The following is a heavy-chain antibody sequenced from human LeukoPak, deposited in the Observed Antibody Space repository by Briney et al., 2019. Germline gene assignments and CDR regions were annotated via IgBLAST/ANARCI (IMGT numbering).Heavy chain of an antibody. J-gene: IGHJ4*02. CDR3: ARDRGYPRYFDY. D-gene: IGHD5-12*01. V-gene: IGHV3-30-3*01. Sequence: GRSLRLSCAASGFTFSSYAMHWVRQAPGKGLEWVAVMSYDGSNKYYADSVKGRFTISRDNSKNTLYLQMNSLRAEDTAVYYCARDRGYPRYFDYWGQGTLVTVSS. CDR2: MSYDGSNK. CDR1: GFTFSSYA.